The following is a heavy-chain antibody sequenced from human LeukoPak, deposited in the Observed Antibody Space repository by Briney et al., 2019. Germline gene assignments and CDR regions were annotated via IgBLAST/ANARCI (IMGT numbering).Heavy chain of an antibody. J-gene: IGHJ4*02. CDR3: ARDLDIGSSSYYFDY. Sequence: GGSLRLSCAASGFTFSSYGKHWVRQAPGKGLEWVAVIWYDGSNKYYADSVKGRFTISRDNFKNTLYLQMNSLRADDTAVYYCARDLDIGSSSYYFDYWGQGTLVTVSS. V-gene: IGHV3-33*01. CDR2: IWYDGSNK. D-gene: IGHD5-12*01. CDR1: GFTFSSYG.